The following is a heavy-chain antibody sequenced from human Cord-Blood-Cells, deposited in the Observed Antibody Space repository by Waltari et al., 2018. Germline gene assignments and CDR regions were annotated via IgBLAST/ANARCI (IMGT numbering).Heavy chain of an antibody. D-gene: IGHD3-3*01. CDR2: IYYSGTN. Sequence: QLQLQESGPGLVKPSETLSLTCTVSGGSISSSSYYWGWIRQPPGKGLEWIGSIYYSGTNYYNPSLKSRVTISVDTSKNQFSLKLSSVTAADTAVYYCARQYYDFWTLMGNWFDPWGQGTLVTVSS. V-gene: IGHV4-39*01. CDR3: ARQYYDFWTLMGNWFDP. J-gene: IGHJ5*02. CDR1: GGSISSSSYY.